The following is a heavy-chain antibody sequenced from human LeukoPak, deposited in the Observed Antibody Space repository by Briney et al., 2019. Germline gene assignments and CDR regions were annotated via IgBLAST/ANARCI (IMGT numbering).Heavy chain of an antibody. J-gene: IGHJ4*02. CDR3: AKSVSGNIAAGLDY. D-gene: IGHD6-13*01. CDR1: GFTFRSYA. CDR2: ITGSGGST. Sequence: GGSLRLSCAASGFTFRSYAMTWVRQAPGKGLEWVSVITGSGGSTYYADSVKGRFTISSDNSKDTLYLQMNMRADDTAVYYCAKSVSGNIAAGLDYWGQGTLVTVSS. V-gene: IGHV3-23*01.